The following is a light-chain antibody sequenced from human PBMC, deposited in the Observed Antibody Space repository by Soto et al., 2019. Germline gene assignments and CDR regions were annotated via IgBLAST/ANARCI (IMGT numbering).Light chain of an antibody. Sequence: EIVMTQSPATLSVSPGESATLSCRASQSLNSNFAWYQQKPGQAPRLLIYGASSRATGIPDRFSGTGSETDFTLTINRLEPEDFAVYYCQQYENSPITFGQGTRLEI. J-gene: IGKJ5*01. CDR2: GAS. V-gene: IGKV3-20*01. CDR1: QSLNSN. CDR3: QQYENSPIT.